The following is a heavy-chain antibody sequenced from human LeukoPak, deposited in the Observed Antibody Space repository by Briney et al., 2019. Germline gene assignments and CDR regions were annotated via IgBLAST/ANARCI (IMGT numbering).Heavy chain of an antibody. V-gene: IGHV1-2*02. D-gene: IGHD3-16*02. CDR1: GYTFTGYY. CDR2: INPNSGGT. CDR3: ARVDQNLGELSSPTF. Sequence: ASVKVSCKASGYTFTGYYMHWVRQAPGQGLEWMGWINPNSGGTNYAQKFQGRVTMTRDTSISTAYMELSRQRSDDTAVYYCARVDQNLGELSSPTFWGQGTLVTVSS. J-gene: IGHJ4*02.